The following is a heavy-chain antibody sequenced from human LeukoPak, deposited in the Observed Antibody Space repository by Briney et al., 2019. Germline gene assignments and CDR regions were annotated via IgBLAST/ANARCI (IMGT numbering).Heavy chain of an antibody. V-gene: IGHV3-64*01. D-gene: IGHD5-12*01. J-gene: IGHJ2*01. CDR1: GFTFSNYA. Sequence: GGSLRLSCAASGFTFSNYALHWVRQAPGKGLEFVSAMSSDGDTYYANSVKGRFTISRDNAKNSLYLQMNSLRAEDTALYYCAKDISDTVARGYFDLWGRGTLVTVSS. CDR3: AKDISDTVARGYFDL. CDR2: MSSDGDT.